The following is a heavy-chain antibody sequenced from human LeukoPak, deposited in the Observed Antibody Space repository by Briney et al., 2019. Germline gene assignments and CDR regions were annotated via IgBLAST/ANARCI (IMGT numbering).Heavy chain of an antibody. CDR1: GFTLSTYG. D-gene: IGHD5-12*01. Sequence: GGSLRLSCAASGFTLSTYGMHWVRQAPGKGLEWVAVISDGGSLKKYADSVKGRFTISRDTSKNTVYLQMNSLRPDNTAIFYCAKDLYSGYDSGNFDCWGQGTLVTVSS. V-gene: IGHV3-30*18. J-gene: IGHJ4*02. CDR3: AKDLYSGYDSGNFDC. CDR2: ISDGGSLK.